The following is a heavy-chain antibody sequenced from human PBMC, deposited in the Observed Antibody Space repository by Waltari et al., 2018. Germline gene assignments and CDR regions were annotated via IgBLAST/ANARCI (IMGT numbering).Heavy chain of an antibody. CDR2: LSYSGTT. D-gene: IGHD5-12*01. Sequence: QLQLQASGPGLVKPSETLSPTCSVSGDSITSNRHYWGWIRQPPGQGLERIGTLSYSGTTYISPSLKSRVTLSRDTSRNQLSLELGSVTATDTAMYYCATYIGASVGTAAFDVWGQGTMVNVSS. V-gene: IGHV4-39*01. CDR3: ATYIGASVGTAAFDV. J-gene: IGHJ3*01. CDR1: GDSITSNRHY.